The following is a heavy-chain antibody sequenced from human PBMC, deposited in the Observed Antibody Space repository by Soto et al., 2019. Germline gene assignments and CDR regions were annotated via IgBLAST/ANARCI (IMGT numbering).Heavy chain of an antibody. V-gene: IGHV3-48*02. CDR2: ISTTSFTI. Sequence: PGGSLRLSCAASGFSFSTYNMDWVRQAPGKRPEWIAYISTTSFTIYYADSVKGRFTISRDNDRNSLYLKMNSLRDEDTAVYYCARDRCYDGTCYSASDSWGQGTLVTVSS. J-gene: IGHJ5*01. D-gene: IGHD2-15*01. CDR3: ARDRCYDGTCYSASDS. CDR1: GFSFSTYN.